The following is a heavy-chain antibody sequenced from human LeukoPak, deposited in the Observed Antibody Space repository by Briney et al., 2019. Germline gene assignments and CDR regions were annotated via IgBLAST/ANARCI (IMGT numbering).Heavy chain of an antibody. CDR1: GYTFTSYD. D-gene: IGHD3-3*01. J-gene: IGHJ6*03. CDR3: ARAIHGITIFGVVNPHYMDV. CDR2: INPNSGGT. Sequence: ASVKVSCKASGYTFTSYDINWVRQAPGQGLEWMGWINPNSGGTNYAQKFQGRVTMTRDTSISTAYMELSRLRSDDTAVYYCARAIHGITIFGVVNPHYMDVWGKGTTVTVSS. V-gene: IGHV1-2*02.